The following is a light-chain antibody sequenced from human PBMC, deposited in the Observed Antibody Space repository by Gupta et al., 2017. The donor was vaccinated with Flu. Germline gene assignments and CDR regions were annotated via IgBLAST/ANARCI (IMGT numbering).Light chain of an antibody. CDR3: SSYTNGSTIAVA. V-gene: IGLV2-14*01. Sequence: QSALTQPASVSGSPGPSITISCTGTTSDVGGYNSVSWYQQRPGTAPKLMIYDVTNRPSGMANRVSGSKSGNTAALIISGLQAEDEAAYYCSSYTNGSTIAVAFGGGTKLTVL. CDR1: TSDVGGYNS. J-gene: IGLJ2*01. CDR2: DVT.